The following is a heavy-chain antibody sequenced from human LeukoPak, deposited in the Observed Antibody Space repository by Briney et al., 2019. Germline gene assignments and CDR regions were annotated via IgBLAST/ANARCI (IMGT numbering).Heavy chain of an antibody. CDR2: IYSGGST. CDR3: ARNMGDWGRAFDF. CDR1: GLTVSRNY. D-gene: IGHD7-27*01. J-gene: IGHJ3*01. V-gene: IGHV3-53*01. Sequence: GGSLRLSCAASGLTVSRNYVSWVRQAPGQGLEWVSIIYSGGSTIYGDSVKGRFTISRDNSKNTLFLHMNSLRAEDTAVYYCARNMGDWGRAFDFWGQGTMVTVSS.